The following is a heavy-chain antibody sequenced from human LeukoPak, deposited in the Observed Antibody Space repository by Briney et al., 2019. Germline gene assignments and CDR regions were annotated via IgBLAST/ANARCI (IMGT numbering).Heavy chain of an antibody. CDR2: INHSGST. D-gene: IGHD4-17*01. J-gene: IGHJ4*02. V-gene: IGHV4-34*01. CDR3: ASGLLTTVTLSFDY. CDR1: GGSFSGYY. Sequence: SETLSLTCAVYGGSFSGYYWSWIRKPPGKGLEWIGEINHSGSTNYNPSLKSRVTISVDTSKNQFSLKLTSVTAAATAVYYCASGLLTTVTLSFDYWGQGTLVTVSS.